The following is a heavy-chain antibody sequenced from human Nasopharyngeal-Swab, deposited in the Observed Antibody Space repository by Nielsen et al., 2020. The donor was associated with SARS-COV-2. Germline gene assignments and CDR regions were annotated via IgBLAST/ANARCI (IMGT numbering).Heavy chain of an antibody. V-gene: IGHV3-21*01. CDR2: ISGSGSYA. J-gene: IGHJ6*03. Sequence: WIRQPPGKGLEWVSSISGSGSYAYYADSVKGRFTISKDSAKNSLYLQMNSLRAEDTAVYFCARIAGRGSIYYYYMDVWGTGNTVTVSS. CDR3: ARIAGRGSIYYYYMDV. D-gene: IGHD1-26*01.